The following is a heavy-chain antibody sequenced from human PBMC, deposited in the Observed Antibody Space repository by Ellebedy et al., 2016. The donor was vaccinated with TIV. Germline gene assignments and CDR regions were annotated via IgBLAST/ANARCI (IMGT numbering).Heavy chain of an antibody. CDR1: GGSISSYY. Sequence: MPSETLSLTCTVSGGSISSYYWSWIRQPPGKGLEWIGYIYYSGSTNYNPSLKSRVTISVDTSKNQFSLKLSSVTAADTAVYYCARVNYGDYGVGAYFDYWGQGTLVTVSS. V-gene: IGHV4-59*12. J-gene: IGHJ4*02. CDR3: ARVNYGDYGVGAYFDY. CDR2: IYYSGST. D-gene: IGHD4-17*01.